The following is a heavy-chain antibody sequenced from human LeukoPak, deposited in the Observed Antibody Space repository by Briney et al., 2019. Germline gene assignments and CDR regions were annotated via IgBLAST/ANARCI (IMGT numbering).Heavy chain of an antibody. CDR3: ARELRGYSYGYFDY. Sequence: PSETLCLTCAVYGGSFSGYYWSWIRQPPGKGLEWIGEINHNGSTNYNPSLKSRVTISVDTSKNQFSLKLSSVTAADTAVYYCARELRGYSYGYFDYWGQGTLVTVSS. V-gene: IGHV4-34*01. J-gene: IGHJ4*02. D-gene: IGHD5-18*01. CDR1: GGSFSGYY. CDR2: INHNGST.